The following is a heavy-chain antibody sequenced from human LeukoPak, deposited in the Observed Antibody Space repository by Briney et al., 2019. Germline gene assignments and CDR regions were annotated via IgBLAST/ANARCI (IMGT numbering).Heavy chain of an antibody. CDR1: GYSFTSYW. CDR3: ARPRAYYYDSSLGFDY. D-gene: IGHD3-22*01. J-gene: IGHJ4*02. Sequence: GESLKISCKGSGYSFTSYWIGWVRQMPGKGLEWMGIIYPGDSDTRYSPSFQGQVTISADKSISTAYLQWSSLKASDTAMYYCARPRAYYYDSSLGFDYWGQGNPGHRLL. CDR2: IYPGDSDT. V-gene: IGHV5-51*01.